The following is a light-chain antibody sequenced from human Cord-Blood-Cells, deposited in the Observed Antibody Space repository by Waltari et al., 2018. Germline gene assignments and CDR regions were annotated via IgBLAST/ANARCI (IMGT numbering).Light chain of an antibody. CDR2: EVS. J-gene: IGLJ3*02. CDR3: CSYAGSSTFV. CDR1: SSDVGSYNL. Sequence: PGPSITIFCTGTSSDVGSYNLVSWYQQHPGKAPKLMLYEVSKRPSGVSNRFSGSKSGNTASLTNSGLQAEDEADYYCCSYAGSSTFVFGGWTKLTVL. V-gene: IGLV2-23*02.